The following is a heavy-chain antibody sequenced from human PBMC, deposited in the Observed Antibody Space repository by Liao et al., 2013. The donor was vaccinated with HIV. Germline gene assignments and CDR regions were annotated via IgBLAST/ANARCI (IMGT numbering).Heavy chain of an antibody. CDR2: INHSGST. CDR3: VREMSVPRGNWFDP. Sequence: QVQLQQWGAGLLKSSETLSLTCAVYGGSFSAYYWTWIRQPPGKGLEWIGEINHSGSTNYSPSLNSRVTISVDTSKNQFSLKLSSVTAADTAVYYCVREMSVPRGNWFDPWGQGTLVTVSS. D-gene: IGHD2-2*01. CDR1: GGSFSAYY. V-gene: IGHV4-34*01. J-gene: IGHJ5*02.